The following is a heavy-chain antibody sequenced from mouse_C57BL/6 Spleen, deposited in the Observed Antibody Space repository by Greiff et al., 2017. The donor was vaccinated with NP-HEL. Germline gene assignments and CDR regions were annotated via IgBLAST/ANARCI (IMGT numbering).Heavy chain of an antibody. D-gene: IGHD1-1*01. CDR1: GYAFTNYL. J-gene: IGHJ2*01. V-gene: IGHV1-54*01. CDR2: INPGSGGT. Sequence: QVQLKQSGAELVRPGTSVKVSCKASGYAFTNYLIEWVKQRPGQGLEWIGVINPGSGGTNYNEKFKGKATLTADKSSSTAYMQLSSLTSEDSAVYFCASSFYYASPSYFDYWGQGTTLTVSS. CDR3: ASSFYYASPSYFDY.